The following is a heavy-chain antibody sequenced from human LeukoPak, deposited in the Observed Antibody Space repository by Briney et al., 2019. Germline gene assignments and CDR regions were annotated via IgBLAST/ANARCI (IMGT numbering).Heavy chain of an antibody. Sequence: ASVKVSCKASGYTFTSYGISWVRQAPGQELEWMGWISAYNGNTNYAQKLQGRVTMTTDTSTSTAYMELRSLRSDDTAVYYCARDYGSVWWELFDYWGQGTLVTVSS. CDR2: ISAYNGNT. D-gene: IGHD2-15*01. CDR3: ARDYGSVWWELFDY. CDR1: GYTFTSYG. J-gene: IGHJ4*02. V-gene: IGHV1-18*01.